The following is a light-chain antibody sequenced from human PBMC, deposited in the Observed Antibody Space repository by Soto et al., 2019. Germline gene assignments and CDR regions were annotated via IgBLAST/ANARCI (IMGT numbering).Light chain of an antibody. CDR1: SSDVGSYNL. Sequence: QSALTQPASVSGSPGQSITISCTGTSSDVGSYNLVSWYQQHPGKAPKLMIYEGSKRPSGVSNRFSGSKSGNTASLTISGLQAEDEADYYCCSYAGSSTPYVFGTGAKGTV. CDR3: CSYAGSSTPYV. CDR2: EGS. V-gene: IGLV2-23*01. J-gene: IGLJ1*01.